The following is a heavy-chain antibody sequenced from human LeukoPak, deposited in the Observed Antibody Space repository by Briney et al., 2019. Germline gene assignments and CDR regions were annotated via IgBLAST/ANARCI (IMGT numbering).Heavy chain of an antibody. D-gene: IGHD3-10*01. V-gene: IGHV4-34*01. J-gene: IGHJ5*02. CDR1: FGSFSGYY. CDR3: ARRPYYYGSGSAPRFDP. Sequence: SETLSLTCAVYFGSFSGYYWSWIRQSPGKGLEWIGEINHSGSTNYNPSLKSRVTISVDTSKNQFSLKLSSVTAADTAVYYCARRPYYYGSGSAPRFDPWGQGTLVTVSS. CDR2: INHSGST.